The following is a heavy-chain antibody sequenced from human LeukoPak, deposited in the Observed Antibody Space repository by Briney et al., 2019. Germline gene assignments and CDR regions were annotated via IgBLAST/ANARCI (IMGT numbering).Heavy chain of an antibody. D-gene: IGHD3-22*01. CDR2: IYTSGST. J-gene: IGHJ1*01. CDR3: ARSFTTGCFQH. Sequence: SQTLSLTCTVSGGSLSSDNYYWSWIRQPAGKGLEWIGRIYTSGSTHYNPSLKSRVTISLDTSKNQFSLKLSSVTAADTAIYYCARSFTTGCFQHWGQGTLVTVSS. CDR1: GGSLSSDNYY. V-gene: IGHV4-61*02.